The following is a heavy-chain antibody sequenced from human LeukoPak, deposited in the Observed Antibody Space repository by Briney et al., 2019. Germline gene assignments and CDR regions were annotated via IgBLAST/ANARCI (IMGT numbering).Heavy chain of an antibody. V-gene: IGHV3-74*01. D-gene: IGHD2-2*01. J-gene: IGHJ5*02. Sequence: GGSLRLSCAASGFTFSSYWMHWVRQAPGKGLVWVSRINSDGSSTSYADSVKGRFTISRDNAKNTLYLQMNSVRAEDTAVYYCAREVVVPAAQNWFDPWGQGTLVTVSS. CDR3: AREVVVPAAQNWFDP. CDR1: GFTFSSYW. CDR2: INSDGSST.